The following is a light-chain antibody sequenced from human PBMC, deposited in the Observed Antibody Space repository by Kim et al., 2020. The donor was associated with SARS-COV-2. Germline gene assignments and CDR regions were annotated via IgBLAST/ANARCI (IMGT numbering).Light chain of an antibody. V-gene: IGKV3-20*01. Sequence: EIVLKQSPGTLSLSPGERATLSCRASQSVSSSYLAWYQQKPGQAPRLLMYGASSRASDIPDRFSGSGSGTDFTRTISRLEPEDFAVYYCQQYGSAYTFGQGSKLEI. J-gene: IGKJ2*01. CDR2: GAS. CDR3: QQYGSAYT. CDR1: QSVSSSY.